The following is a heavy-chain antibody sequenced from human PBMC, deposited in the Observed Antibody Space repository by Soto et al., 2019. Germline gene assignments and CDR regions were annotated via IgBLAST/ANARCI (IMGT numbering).Heavy chain of an antibody. V-gene: IGHV3-53*01. D-gene: IGHD1-1*01. CDR1: GLTISGKKY. CDR2: LYDVDGS. Sequence: VQLVESGGGLIQPGESLRLSCAAFGLTISGKKYVAWVRQAPGKGLEWVSGLYDVDGSFYADSVRGRFTPSSDSSKTTVYLQMNDLRPDDTAVYYCATWHEREHAYDVWGQGTTVTVSS. CDR3: ATWHEREHAYDV. J-gene: IGHJ3*01.